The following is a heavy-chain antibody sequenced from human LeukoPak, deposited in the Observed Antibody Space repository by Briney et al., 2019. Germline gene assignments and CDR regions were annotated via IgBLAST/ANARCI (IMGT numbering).Heavy chain of an antibody. Sequence: ASVKVSCKASGYTFTSYGISWVRQAPGQGLEWMGWISAYNGNTNYAQKLQGRVTMTTDTSTSTAYMELRSLRSDDTAVYYCAKDLGNIARITMVLGVPPDYWGQGTLVTVSS. CDR1: GYTFTSYG. V-gene: IGHV1-18*01. CDR3: AKDLGNIARITMVLGVPPDY. CDR2: ISAYNGNT. J-gene: IGHJ4*02. D-gene: IGHD3-10*01.